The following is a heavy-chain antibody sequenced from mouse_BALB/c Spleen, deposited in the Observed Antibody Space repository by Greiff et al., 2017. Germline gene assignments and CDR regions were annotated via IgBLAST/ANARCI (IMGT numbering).Heavy chain of an antibody. J-gene: IGHJ4*01. CDR2: ISSGSSTI. V-gene: IGHV5-17*02. D-gene: IGHD2-1*01. CDR1: GFTFSSFG. Sequence: EVQLMESGGGLVQPGGSRKLSCAASGFTFSSFGMHWVRQAPEKGLEWVAYISSGSSTIYYADTVKGRFTISRDNPKNTLFLQMTSLRSEDTAMYCCARSPSTNYAMDYWGQGTSVTVSS. CDR3: ARSPSTNYAMDY.